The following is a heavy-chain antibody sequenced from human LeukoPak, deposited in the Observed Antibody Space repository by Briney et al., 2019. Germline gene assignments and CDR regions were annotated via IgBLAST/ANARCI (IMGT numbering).Heavy chain of an antibody. V-gene: IGHV4-38-2*02. D-gene: IGHD3-3*01. CDR1: GYSISSGYY. CDR2: IYHSGST. CDR3: ARGRFLGGTPGWFDP. J-gene: IGHJ5*02. Sequence: PSETLSLTCTVSGYSISSGYYWGWIRQPPGKGLEWIGSIYHSGSTYYNPSLKSRVTISVDTSKNQFFLKLSSVTAADTAVYYCARGRFLGGTPGWFDPWGQGTLVTVSS.